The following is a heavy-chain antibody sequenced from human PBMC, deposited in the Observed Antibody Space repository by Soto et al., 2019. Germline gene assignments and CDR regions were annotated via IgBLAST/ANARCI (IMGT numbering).Heavy chain of an antibody. CDR1: GLIFNRYG. Sequence: QVQLVESGGGVVQPGRSLRLSCAASGLIFNRYGMHWVRQAPGKGLEWVSTISYDGNNKYYADSVKGRFTISRDNSKNVLFLQMNSQRPEDTAVYYCANAVDITVRGVPPSDYWGQGTLVTVSS. CDR2: ISYDGNNK. CDR3: ANAVDITVRGVPPSDY. V-gene: IGHV3-30*18. D-gene: IGHD3-10*01. J-gene: IGHJ4*02.